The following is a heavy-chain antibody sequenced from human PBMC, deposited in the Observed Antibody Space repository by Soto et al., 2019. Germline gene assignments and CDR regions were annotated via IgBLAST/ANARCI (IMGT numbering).Heavy chain of an antibody. V-gene: IGHV1-18*01. CDR3: AGDGALGENYCYYGMDV. CDR1: GYTFTSYG. Sequence: QVQLVQSGAEVKKPGASVKVSCKASGYTFTSYGISWVRQAPGQGLEWMGWISAYNGNTNYAQKLQGRVTMTTDTSKSTANRGLRSLRSDDTAVYYGAGDGALGENYCYYGMDVWGQGTTVTASS. CDR2: ISAYNGNT. J-gene: IGHJ6*02. D-gene: IGHD3-16*01.